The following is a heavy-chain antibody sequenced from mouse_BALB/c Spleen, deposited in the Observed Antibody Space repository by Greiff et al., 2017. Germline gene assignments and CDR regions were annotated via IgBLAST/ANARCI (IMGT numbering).Heavy chain of an antibody. J-gene: IGHJ3*01. CDR3: ARYYGNYEENALFAY. CDR1: GYTFTSYW. Sequence: VQLQQPGAELVKPGASVKLSCKASGYTFTSYWMHWVKQRPGQGLEWIGEINPSNGRTNYNEKFKSKATLTVDKSSSTAYMQLSSLTSEDSAVYYCARYYGNYEENALFAYWGQGTLVTVSA. CDR2: INPSNGRT. V-gene: IGHV1S81*02. D-gene: IGHD2-1*01.